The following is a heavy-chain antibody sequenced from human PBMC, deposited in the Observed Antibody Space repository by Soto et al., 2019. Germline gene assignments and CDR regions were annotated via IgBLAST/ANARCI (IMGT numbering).Heavy chain of an antibody. CDR3: GRGDTTFGVVTRPYNWFDP. Sequence: SETLSLTCAVSGDSLKSAYYWGWIRQPPGKGLEWIGSIYHSGRTYLNPSHKSRLSISVETSKSQFSLKLSSVTAADTAVYYCGRGDTTFGVVTRPYNWFDPWGQGTLVTVS. CDR1: GDSLKSAYY. J-gene: IGHJ5*02. D-gene: IGHD3-3*01. CDR2: IYHSGRT. V-gene: IGHV4-38-2*01.